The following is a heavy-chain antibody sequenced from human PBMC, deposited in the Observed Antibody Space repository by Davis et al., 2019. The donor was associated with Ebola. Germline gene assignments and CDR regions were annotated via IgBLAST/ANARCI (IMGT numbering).Heavy chain of an antibody. V-gene: IGHV3-11*06. Sequence: GGSLRLSCTASGFPFSDYYMSWIRQAPGKGLEWVSFISSSSRYIYYADSVKGRFTISRDNAKNSLYLQMNSLRAEDTAVYYCVRDPALVVTGGGWYFDLWGRGTLVTVSS. J-gene: IGHJ2*01. D-gene: IGHD2-21*02. CDR2: ISSSSRYI. CDR3: VRDPALVVTGGGWYFDL. CDR1: GFPFSDYY.